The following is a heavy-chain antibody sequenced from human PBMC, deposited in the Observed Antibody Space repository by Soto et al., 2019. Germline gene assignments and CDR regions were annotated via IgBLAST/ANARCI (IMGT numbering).Heavy chain of an antibody. D-gene: IGHD5-18*01. J-gene: IGHJ4*02. CDR3: VRHHDRGYSYGDFDF. V-gene: IGHV4-39*01. CDR2: VFYSGIP. CDR1: GGPIRGSTYY. Sequence: SETLSLTCTVSGGPIRGSTYYWGWIRQPPGKGLEWIGSVFYSGIPYYNPSLESRLTISVDTSKNQFSLNLSSVTAADTAVYYCVRHHDRGYSYGDFDFWGQGTLVTVSS.